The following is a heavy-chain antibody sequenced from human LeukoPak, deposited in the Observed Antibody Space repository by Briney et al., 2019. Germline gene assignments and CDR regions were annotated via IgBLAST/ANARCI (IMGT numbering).Heavy chain of an antibody. D-gene: IGHD3/OR15-3a*01. J-gene: IGHJ3*02. CDR3: ARTGDMGVFDAFDI. Sequence: GGSLRLSCAVSGFAFGSEAMSWVRQSPARGLEWVASISPGGGTTHYADYVKGRFTISRDNSNNSLFVQMNSLRAEDTAVYYCARTGDMGVFDAFDIWGQGTMVTVSS. V-gene: IGHV3-23*01. CDR1: GFAFGSEA. CDR2: ISPGGGTT.